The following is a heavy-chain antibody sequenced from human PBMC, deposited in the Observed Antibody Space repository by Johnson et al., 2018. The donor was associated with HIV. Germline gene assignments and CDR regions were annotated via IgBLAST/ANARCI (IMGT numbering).Heavy chain of an antibody. CDR3: ARREGTPGTFSAFDI. CDR2: IRYDEADK. V-gene: IGHV3-33*08. Sequence: QMQLVESGGGLVQPGGSLRLSCAASGFTFSSYGMHWVRQAPGKGLEWVAFIRYDEADKYYAASVKGRFTISRDNAKNSLYLQMNSLRAEDTAWYYCARREGTPGTFSAFDIWGQGTMVTVSS. CDR1: GFTFSSYG. D-gene: IGHD1-1*01. J-gene: IGHJ3*02.